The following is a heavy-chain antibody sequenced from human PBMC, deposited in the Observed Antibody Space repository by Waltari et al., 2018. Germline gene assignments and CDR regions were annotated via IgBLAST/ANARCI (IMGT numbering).Heavy chain of an antibody. CDR3: ARDTTQEGYFQH. CDR2: ISDDGSNK. Sequence: QVQLVESGGGVVQPGRSLRLSCAASGFTFSSYAMHWVRQAPGKGLEWVAVISDDGSNKYYADSVKGRFTISRDNSKNTLYLQMNSLRAEDTAVYYCARDTTQEGYFQHWGQGTLVTVSS. V-gene: IGHV3-30-3*01. CDR1: GFTFSSYA. J-gene: IGHJ1*01. D-gene: IGHD2-2*01.